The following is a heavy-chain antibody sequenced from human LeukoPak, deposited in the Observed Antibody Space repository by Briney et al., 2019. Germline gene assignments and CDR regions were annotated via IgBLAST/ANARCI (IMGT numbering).Heavy chain of an antibody. CDR1: GGSFSGYY. J-gene: IGHJ5*02. D-gene: IGHD4-17*01. Sequence: SETLSLTCAAYGGSFSGYYWSWIRQPPGKGLEWIGEINHSGSTNYNPSLKSRVTISVDTSKNQFSLKLSSVTAADTAVYYCARGYGVVPVSPAGNWFDPWGQGTLVTVSS. V-gene: IGHV4-34*01. CDR2: INHSGST. CDR3: ARGYGVVPVSPAGNWFDP.